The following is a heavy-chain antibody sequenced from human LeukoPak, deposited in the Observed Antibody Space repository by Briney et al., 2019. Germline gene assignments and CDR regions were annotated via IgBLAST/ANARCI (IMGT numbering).Heavy chain of an antibody. CDR1: GGSISSYY. CDR2: IFYSGST. CDR3: ARHIRSLLYTSDY. V-gene: IGHV4-59*08. Sequence: PSETLSLTCTVSGGSISSYYWSWIRQPPGKGLEWIGYIFYSGSTNYNPSLKSRVTISVDTSKNQFSLKLSPVTAADTAVYYCARHIRSLLYTSDYWGQGTLVTVSS. J-gene: IGHJ4*02. D-gene: IGHD2-2*02.